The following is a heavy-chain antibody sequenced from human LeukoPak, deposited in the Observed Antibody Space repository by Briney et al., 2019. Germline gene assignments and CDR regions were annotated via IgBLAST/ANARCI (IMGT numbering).Heavy chain of an antibody. Sequence: SETLSLTCTVSGGSISTYYWGWIRQPPGKGLEWIAYIYYSGSTNYSPSLKSRVTISVDTSKNQFSLKLSSVTAADTAVYYCARLRPMVRGVLDYWGQGTLVTVSS. D-gene: IGHD3-10*01. V-gene: IGHV4-59*01. CDR2: IYYSGST. J-gene: IGHJ4*02. CDR1: GGSISTYY. CDR3: ARLRPMVRGVLDY.